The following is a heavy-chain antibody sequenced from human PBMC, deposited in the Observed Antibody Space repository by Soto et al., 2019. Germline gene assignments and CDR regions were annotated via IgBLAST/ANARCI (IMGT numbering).Heavy chain of an antibody. J-gene: IGHJ5*02. D-gene: IGHD3-9*01. CDR1: GYTFTSYA. V-gene: IGHV1-3*04. Sequence: QVQLVQSGAEVRKPGASVKVSCKASGYTFTSYAIHWVRLAPGQRLEWMGWINTGNGHTKYSQKFQGRLTITRDTSASTADMELSSLRSEETDVYYCEILLYFGEGMGFDPWGQGTLLTVSS. CDR2: INTGNGHT. CDR3: EILLYFGEGMGFDP.